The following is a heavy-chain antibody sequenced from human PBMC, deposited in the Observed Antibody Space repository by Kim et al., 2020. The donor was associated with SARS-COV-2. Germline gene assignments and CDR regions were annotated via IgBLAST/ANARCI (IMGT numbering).Heavy chain of an antibody. Sequence: SETLSLTCTASGGSISSGGYNWSWIRQHPGKGLEWIGYSYYSGSTYYNPSLKSRVTISVDTYKNQFSLKLSSVTAADTAVYYCARDPILRIAAREKREDAFYIWGQGTMVTVSS. CDR1: GGSISSGGYN. V-gene: IGHV4-31*03. J-gene: IGHJ3*02. D-gene: IGHD6-6*01. CDR3: ARDPILRIAAREKREDAFYI. CDR2: SYYSGST.